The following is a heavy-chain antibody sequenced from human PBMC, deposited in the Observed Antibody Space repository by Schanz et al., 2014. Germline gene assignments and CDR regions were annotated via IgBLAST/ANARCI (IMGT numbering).Heavy chain of an antibody. J-gene: IGHJ2*01. CDR2: ISGDHRNT. Sequence: EMQLLESGGGLIQPGGSLRLSCAASGFTFSTHAMSWVRQAPGKGLEWVSSISGDHRNTFYADSVKGRFTISRDNSKNTLYLKMNSLGAEDTAIDYCAKDALYAFDLWGRGTLITVSA. V-gene: IGHV3-23*01. CDR1: GFTFSTHA. D-gene: IGHD4-17*01. CDR3: AKDALYAFDL.